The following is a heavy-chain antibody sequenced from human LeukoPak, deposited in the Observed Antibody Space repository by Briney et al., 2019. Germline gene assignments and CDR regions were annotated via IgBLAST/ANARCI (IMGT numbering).Heavy chain of an antibody. Sequence: GGPLGLSWAASGLPFSTYAVSGVRKAPGKGLEGVSSISGSGGVTFYADSVKGRFTISRDNSKNTLYLQMNSLRAEDTAIYYCAKGSSDYSGGFDSWGQGTLVTVSS. CDR2: ISGSGGVT. CDR1: GLPFSTYA. CDR3: AKGSSDYSGGFDS. D-gene: IGHD3-22*01. V-gene: IGHV3-23*01. J-gene: IGHJ4*02.